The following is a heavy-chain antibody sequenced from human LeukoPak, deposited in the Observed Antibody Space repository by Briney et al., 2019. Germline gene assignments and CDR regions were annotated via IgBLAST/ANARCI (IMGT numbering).Heavy chain of an antibody. CDR1: GGSISSGGYY. J-gene: IGHJ4*02. V-gene: IGHV4-31*03. CDR3: ARGSYDSSGYYYGY. D-gene: IGHD3-22*01. CDR2: FYYSGST. Sequence: NPSETLSLTCTVSGGSISSGGYYWSWIRQHPGKGLEWIGYFYYSGSTYYNPSLKSRVTISVDTSKNQFSLKLSSVTAADTAVYYCARGSYDSSGYYYGYWGQGTLVTVSS.